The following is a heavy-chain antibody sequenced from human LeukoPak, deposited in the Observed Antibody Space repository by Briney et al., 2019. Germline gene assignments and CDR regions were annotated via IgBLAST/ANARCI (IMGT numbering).Heavy chain of an antibody. CDR2: IYPGDSDT. V-gene: IGHV5-51*01. CDR3: ARHVGGVIIRLEGLYYFDY. Sequence: GESLKISCKGSGYSFTSYWIGWVRQMPGKGLEWMGIIYPGDSDTRYSPSFQGQVTISADKSISTAYLQWSSLKASDTAMYYCARHVGGVIIRLEGLYYFDYWGRGTLVTVSS. J-gene: IGHJ4*02. CDR1: GYSFTSYW. D-gene: IGHD3-10*01.